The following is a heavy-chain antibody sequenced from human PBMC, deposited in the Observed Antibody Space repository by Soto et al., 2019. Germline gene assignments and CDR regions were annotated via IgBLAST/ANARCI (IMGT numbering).Heavy chain of an antibody. CDR2: IVVGSGNT. V-gene: IGHV1-58*02. CDR1: GFTFSSSS. D-gene: IGHD2-15*01. Sequence: ASVKVSCKASGFTFSSSSMQWVRQARGQRLEWIGWIVVGSGNTNYAQKFQERVSITRDMSTSTAYMELSSLRSEDTAVYYCAASLEDATPEYWGQGTLVSVAS. CDR3: AASLEDATPEY. J-gene: IGHJ4*02.